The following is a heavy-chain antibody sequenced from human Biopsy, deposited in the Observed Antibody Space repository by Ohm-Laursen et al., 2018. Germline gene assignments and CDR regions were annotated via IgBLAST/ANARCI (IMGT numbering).Heavy chain of an antibody. Sequence: SVTVSCKAPGGSFSNYGVNWVRQAPGQSLEWLGGNIPILGTGNYAQKFQDRVTVAADTSTSAATMELRSLRSDDTAVYYCATKLTGYFHHWGQGTLVIVSS. D-gene: IGHD3-9*01. CDR1: GGSFSNYG. CDR2: NIPILGTG. CDR3: ATKLTGYFHH. V-gene: IGHV1-69*06. J-gene: IGHJ1*01.